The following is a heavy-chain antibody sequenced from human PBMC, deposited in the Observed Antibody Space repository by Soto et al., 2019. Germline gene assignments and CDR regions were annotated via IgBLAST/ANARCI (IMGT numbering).Heavy chain of an antibody. D-gene: IGHD4-17*01. CDR2: ISGSGGST. V-gene: IGHV3-23*01. Sequence: GGSLRLSCAASGFTFSSYAMSWVRQAPGKGLEWVSAISGSGGSTYYADSVKGRFTISRDNSKNTLYLQMNSLRAEDTAVYYCAKDRVSGYGDYVSFDYWGQGTLVTVSS. J-gene: IGHJ4*02. CDR3: AKDRVSGYGDYVSFDY. CDR1: GFTFSSYA.